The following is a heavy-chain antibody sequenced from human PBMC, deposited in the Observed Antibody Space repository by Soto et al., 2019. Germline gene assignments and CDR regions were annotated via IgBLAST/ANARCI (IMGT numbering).Heavy chain of an antibody. CDR1: GGTFSTYA. D-gene: IGHD1-26*01. CDR3: ARGVGAYDLDY. CDR2: IIPIFGTT. J-gene: IGHJ4*02. V-gene: IGHV1-69*01. Sequence: QVQLVQSGAEVKKPGSSVKVSCKASGGTFSTYAITWVRQAPGQGLEWLGGIIPIFGTTDYARKFQGRVTITAAESTITVFIELSSLTSEDTAVYYCARGVGAYDLDYWGQGTLVTVSS.